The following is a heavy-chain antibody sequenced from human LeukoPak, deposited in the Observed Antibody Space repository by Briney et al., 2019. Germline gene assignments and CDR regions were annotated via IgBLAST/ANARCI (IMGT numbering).Heavy chain of an antibody. Sequence: SETLSLTCTVSGGSISSSSYYWGWIRQPPGKGLEWIGSIYYSGSTYYNPSLKSRVTIPVDTSKNQFSLKLSSVTAADTAVYYCARATTGEGVIRRRHWFDPWGQGTLVTVSS. V-gene: IGHV4-39*07. D-gene: IGHD3-16*02. CDR1: GGSISSSSYY. J-gene: IGHJ5*02. CDR3: ARATTGEGVIRRRHWFDP. CDR2: IYYSGST.